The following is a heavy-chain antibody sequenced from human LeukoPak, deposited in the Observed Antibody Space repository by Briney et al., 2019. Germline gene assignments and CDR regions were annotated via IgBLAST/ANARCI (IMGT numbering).Heavy chain of an antibody. D-gene: IGHD3-10*01. CDR1: GGSFSGYH. Sequence: SETLSLTCAVYGGSFSGYHWSWIRQPPGKGLEWIGEINHSGSTNYNPSLKSRVTISVDTSKNQFSLKLSSVTAADTAVYYCARGVNYGSGSYYPNWFDPWGQGTLVTVSS. J-gene: IGHJ5*02. CDR2: INHSGST. CDR3: ARGVNYGSGSYYPNWFDP. V-gene: IGHV4-34*01.